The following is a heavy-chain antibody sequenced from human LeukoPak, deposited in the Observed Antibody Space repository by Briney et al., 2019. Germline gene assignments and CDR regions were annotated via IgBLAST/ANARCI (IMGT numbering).Heavy chain of an antibody. Sequence: ASVKVSCKASGYTFTSYDINWVRQATGQGLEWMGWMNPNSGNTGYAQKFQGRVTITRNTSISTAYMELSSLRSEDTAVYYCARGPYDSSGYPEVWFDPWGQGTLVTVSS. CDR2: MNPNSGNT. CDR1: GYTFTSYD. V-gene: IGHV1-8*03. D-gene: IGHD3-22*01. CDR3: ARGPYDSSGYPEVWFDP. J-gene: IGHJ5*02.